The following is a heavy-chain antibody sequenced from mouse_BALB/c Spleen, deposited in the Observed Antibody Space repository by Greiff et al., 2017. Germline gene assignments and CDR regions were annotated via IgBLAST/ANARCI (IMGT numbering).Heavy chain of an antibody. CDR2: IYPYNGGT. CDR1: GYTFTDYN. CDR3: AHRYDAGAWFAY. V-gene: IGHV1S29*02. Sequence: VQLQQSGPELVKPGASVKISCKASGYTFTDYNMHWVKQSHGKSLEWIGYIYPYNGGTGYNQKFKSKATLTVDNSSSTAYMELRSLTSEDSAVYYCAHRYDAGAWFAYWGQGTLVTVSA. D-gene: IGHD2-14*01. J-gene: IGHJ3*01.